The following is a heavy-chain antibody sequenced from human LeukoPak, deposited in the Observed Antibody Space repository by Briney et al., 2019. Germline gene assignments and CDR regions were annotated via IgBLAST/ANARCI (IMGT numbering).Heavy chain of an antibody. CDR3: ARVDYGDYGFDY. CDR2: IYSGGST. CDR1: KFTFSNYA. D-gene: IGHD4-17*01. V-gene: IGHV3-66*01. Sequence: GGSLRLSCTAFKFTFSNYAMSWVRQAPGKGLEWVSVIYSGGSTYYADSVKGRFIISRDNSKNTLYLQMNSLRAEDTAVYYCARVDYGDYGFDYWGQGTLVTVSS. J-gene: IGHJ4*02.